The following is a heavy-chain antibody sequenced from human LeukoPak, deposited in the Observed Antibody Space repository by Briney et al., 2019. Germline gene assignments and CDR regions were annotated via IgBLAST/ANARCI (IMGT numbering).Heavy chain of an antibody. J-gene: IGHJ3*02. D-gene: IGHD2-15*01. CDR2: INHSGST. V-gene: IGHV4-34*01. CDR3: ARGRYCSADICSGGDAFGI. Sequence: TSETLSLTCAVYGGSFSGYYWSWIRQPPGKGLEWIGEINHSGSTNYNPSLKSRVTMSVDTSKNQFSLKLSSVTAADTAVYYCARGRYCSADICSGGDAFGIWGQGTMVSVSS. CDR1: GGSFSGYY.